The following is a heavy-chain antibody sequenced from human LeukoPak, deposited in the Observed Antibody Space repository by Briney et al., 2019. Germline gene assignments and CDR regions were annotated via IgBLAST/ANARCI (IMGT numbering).Heavy chain of an antibody. CDR1: GGSFSGFY. D-gene: IGHD1-26*01. CDR3: ALGQWEPKGAY. J-gene: IGHJ4*02. CDR2: INHSGTT. V-gene: IGHV4-34*01. Sequence: PSQTLSLTCAVCGGSFSGFYWNWIRPPPGRGLEWNGEINHSGTTTHNSSLKSRVTISLDTSRNQFSLRLRSVTAADTAIYYCALGQWEPKGAYWGQGTLVTIPS.